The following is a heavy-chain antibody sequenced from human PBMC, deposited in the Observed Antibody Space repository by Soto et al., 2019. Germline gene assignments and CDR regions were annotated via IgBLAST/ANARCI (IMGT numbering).Heavy chain of an antibody. CDR3: ARRYCSSTSCRMDV. V-gene: IGHV4-39*01. D-gene: IGHD2-2*01. J-gene: IGHJ6*04. CDR1: GGSISSSSYY. CDR2: IYYSGST. Sequence: QLQLQESGPGLVKPSETLSLTCTVSGGSISSSSYYWGWIRQPPGKGLEWIGSIYYSGSTYYNPSLKSRVPISVDTSKNQFSLKLSSVTAADTAVYYCARRYCSSTSCRMDVWGKGTTVTVSS.